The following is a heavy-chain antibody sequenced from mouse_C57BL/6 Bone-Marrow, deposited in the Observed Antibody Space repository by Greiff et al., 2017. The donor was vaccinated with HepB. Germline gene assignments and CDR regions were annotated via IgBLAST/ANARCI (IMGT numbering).Heavy chain of an antibody. CDR1: GYTFTSYW. D-gene: IGHD2-4*01. CDR2: IYPGSGST. Sequence: QVQLQQPGAELVKPGASVKMSCKASGYTFTSYWITWVKQRPGQGLEWIGDIYPGSGSTNYNEKFKSKATLTVDTSSSTAYMQLSSLTSEDSAVYYCARFQRDYDGPFDYWGQGTTLTVSS. V-gene: IGHV1-55*01. CDR3: ARFQRDYDGPFDY. J-gene: IGHJ2*01.